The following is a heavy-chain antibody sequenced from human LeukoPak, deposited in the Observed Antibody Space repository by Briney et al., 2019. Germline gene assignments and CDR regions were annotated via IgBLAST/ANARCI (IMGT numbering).Heavy chain of an antibody. Sequence: GGSLRLSCAASRFTFSDYYMSWIRQAPGKGLEWVSYISSSGSTIYYADSVKGRFTISRDNAKNSLYLQMNSLRAEDTAVYYCARDLNYYDSSGYYVHWGQGTLVTVSS. J-gene: IGHJ4*02. CDR2: ISSSGSTI. D-gene: IGHD3-22*01. V-gene: IGHV3-11*01. CDR1: RFTFSDYY. CDR3: ARDLNYYDSSGYYVH.